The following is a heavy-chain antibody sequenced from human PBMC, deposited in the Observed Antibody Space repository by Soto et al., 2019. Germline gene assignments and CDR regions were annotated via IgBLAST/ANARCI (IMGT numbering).Heavy chain of an antibody. CDR3: AKAFGIWSGYSDY. CDR2: ISGSGGST. D-gene: IGHD3-3*01. V-gene: IGHV3-23*01. Sequence: EVQLLESGGGLVQPGGSLRLSCAASGFTFSSYAMSWVRQAPGKGLEWVSAISGSGGSTYYADSVKGRFTISRDKSTNTLYLQMNSLRAEDTAVYYCAKAFGIWSGYSDYWGQGTLVTVSS. CDR1: GFTFSSYA. J-gene: IGHJ4*02.